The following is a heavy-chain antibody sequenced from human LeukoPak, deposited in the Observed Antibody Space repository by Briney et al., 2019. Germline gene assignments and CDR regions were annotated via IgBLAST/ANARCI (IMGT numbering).Heavy chain of an antibody. CDR3: ASLGELSEPDY. CDR2: FDPEDGET. Sequence: ASVKVSCKVSGYTLTELSMHWVRQAPGKGLEWMGGFDPEDGETIYAQKFQGRVTMTRDTSTSTVYMELSSLRSEDTAVYYCASLGELSEPDYWGQGTLVTVSS. CDR1: GYTLTELS. D-gene: IGHD3-16*02. J-gene: IGHJ4*02. V-gene: IGHV1-24*01.